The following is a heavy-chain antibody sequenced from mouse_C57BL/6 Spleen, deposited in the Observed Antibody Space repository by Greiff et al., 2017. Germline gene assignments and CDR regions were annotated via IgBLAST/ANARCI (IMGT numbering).Heavy chain of an antibody. Sequence: VQLQESGAELVKPGASVKISCKASGYAFSSYWMNWVKQRPGKGLEWIGQIYPGDGDTNYNGKFKGKATLTADKSSSTAYMQLSSLTSEDSAVYVCARWGYDGYYYFDYWGQGTTLTVSS. V-gene: IGHV1-80*01. J-gene: IGHJ2*01. CDR1: GYAFSSYW. CDR2: IYPGDGDT. CDR3: ARWGYDGYYYFDY. D-gene: IGHD2-3*01.